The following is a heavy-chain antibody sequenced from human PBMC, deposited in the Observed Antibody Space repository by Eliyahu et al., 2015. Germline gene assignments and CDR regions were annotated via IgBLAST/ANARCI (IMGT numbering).Heavy chain of an antibody. Sequence: QVQLVQSGAEVKKPGASVKVSCKXSGYTFTSXYXHWVRXAPGQGXEWMGIINPSGGSTSYAQKFQGRVTMTRDTSTSTVYMELSSLRSEDTAVYYCARDEKEGWTSAAAGKMDYWGQGTLVTVSS. CDR2: INPSGGST. J-gene: IGHJ4*02. V-gene: IGHV1-46*01. D-gene: IGHD6-13*01. CDR3: ARDEKEGWTSAAAGKMDY. CDR1: GYTFTSXY.